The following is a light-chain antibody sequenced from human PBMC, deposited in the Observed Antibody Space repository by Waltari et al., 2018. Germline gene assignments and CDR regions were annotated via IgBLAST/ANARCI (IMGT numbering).Light chain of an antibody. J-gene: IGKJ1*01. V-gene: IGKV3-20*01. CDR1: HSVTRS. CDR2: GAS. Sequence: EIVLPQSPGTLPLSPGESATLPCRTSHSVTRSLAWYQQKPGQAPRLLIYGASTRATGIPDRFSGSGSGTDFSLTISSLEPEDFAVYYCQHYLRLPVTFGQGTKVEVK. CDR3: QHYLRLPVT.